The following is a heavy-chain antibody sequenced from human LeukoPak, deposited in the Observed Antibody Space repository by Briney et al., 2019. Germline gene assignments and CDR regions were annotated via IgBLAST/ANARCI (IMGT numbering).Heavy chain of an antibody. CDR1: GFTFSRYY. CDR2: ISSSSSYI. J-gene: IGHJ6*03. CDR3: ARVLGSKRFLEWLSRKYYYYMDV. Sequence: GGSLRLSCAASGFTFSRYYMNWVRQAPGKGLEWVSSISSSSSYIYYADSVKGRFTISRDNAKNSLYLQMNSLRAEDTAVYYCARVLGSKRFLEWLSRKYYYYMDVWGKGTTVTVSS. V-gene: IGHV3-21*01. D-gene: IGHD3-3*01.